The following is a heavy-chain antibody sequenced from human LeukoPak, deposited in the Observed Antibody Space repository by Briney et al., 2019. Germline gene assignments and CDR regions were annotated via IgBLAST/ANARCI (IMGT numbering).Heavy chain of an antibody. D-gene: IGHD2-2*02. CDR3: ARGLRDCTSTSCFTYWYFDL. CDR2: IYSGGST. Sequence: GGSLRLSCAASGFTVSSNYMSWVRQAPGKGLEWVSVIYSGGSTYYADSVKGRFTISRDNSKNTMYLQMGSMRAEDMAVYYCARGLRDCTSTSCFTYWYFDLWGRGTLVTVSS. CDR1: GFTVSSNY. V-gene: IGHV3-53*05. J-gene: IGHJ2*01.